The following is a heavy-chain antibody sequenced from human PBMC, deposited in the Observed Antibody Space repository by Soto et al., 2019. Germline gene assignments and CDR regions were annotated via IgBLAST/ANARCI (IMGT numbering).Heavy chain of an antibody. V-gene: IGHV4-31*03. CDR2: ISYSGST. CDR3: GRDAVTKRDFYYYGMDV. D-gene: IGHD4-4*01. J-gene: IGHJ6*02. Sequence: SLSLTYTVSGGSIRTSGYYWSWIRQHPEKGLEWIGYISYSGSTDYAPSLKSRVTMSVDTSKNQFSLNLTSVTAADTAVYYCGRDAVTKRDFYYYGMDVWGRGTTVT. CDR1: GGSIRTSGYY.